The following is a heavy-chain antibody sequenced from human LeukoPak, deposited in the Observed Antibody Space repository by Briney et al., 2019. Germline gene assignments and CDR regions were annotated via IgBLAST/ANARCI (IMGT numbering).Heavy chain of an antibody. CDR3: AQADSTGYFYFQH. CDR2: TYYRSEWYN. J-gene: IGHJ1*01. D-gene: IGHD3-22*01. Sequence: SQTLSLTCAISGDSVSSNSAAWNWIRQSPSRGLEWLGRTYYRSEWYNDYAVSVKSRININPDTSKNQFSLQLNSVTPEYTAVYYCAQADSTGYFYFQHWGQGTLVTVSS. CDR1: GDSVSSNSAA. V-gene: IGHV6-1*01.